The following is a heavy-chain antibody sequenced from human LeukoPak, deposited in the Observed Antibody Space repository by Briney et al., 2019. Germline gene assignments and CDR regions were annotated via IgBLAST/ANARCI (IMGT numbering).Heavy chain of an antibody. J-gene: IGHJ4*02. CDR2: ISYSGST. CDR3: ARYYFDRSGFYLLDY. CDR1: GDSISSYY. V-gene: IGHV4-59*08. D-gene: IGHD3-22*01. Sequence: SETLSLTCTVSGDSISSYYWSWIRQPPGKGLEWIGYISYSGSTNYNPSLKSRVTISVETSKTQYSLKLSSVTAADTAVYYCARYYFDRSGFYLLDYWGQGTLVTVSS.